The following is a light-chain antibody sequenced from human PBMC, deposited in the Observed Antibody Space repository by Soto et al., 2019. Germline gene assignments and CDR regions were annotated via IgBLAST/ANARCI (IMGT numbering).Light chain of an antibody. J-gene: IGLJ2*01. CDR2: EVS. CDR3: CSYAGTVV. CDR1: SSDVGGYNY. V-gene: IGLV2-8*01. Sequence: QSALTQPASVSGSPGQSITISCTGTSSDVGGYNYVSWYQQHPGKAPKLMIYEVSKRPSGVPDRFSGSKSGNTASLTISGLQAEDEADYYCCSYAGTVVFGGGTKLTVL.